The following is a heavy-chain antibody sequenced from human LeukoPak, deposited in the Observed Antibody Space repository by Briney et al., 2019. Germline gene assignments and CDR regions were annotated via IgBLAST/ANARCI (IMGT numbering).Heavy chain of an antibody. CDR2: IYYSGST. Sequence: PSETLSLTCTVSGGSISSSSYYWGWIRQPPGKGLEWIGSIYYSGSTYYNPSLKSRVTISVDTPKNQFSLKLSSVTGADTALYYCASRNIPIFDYWGQGTLVTVSS. D-gene: IGHD2-2*02. CDR3: ASRNIPIFDY. V-gene: IGHV4-39*01. CDR1: GGSISSSSYY. J-gene: IGHJ4*02.